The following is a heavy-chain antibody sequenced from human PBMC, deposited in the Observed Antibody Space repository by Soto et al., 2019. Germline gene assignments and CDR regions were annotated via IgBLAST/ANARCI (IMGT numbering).Heavy chain of an antibody. V-gene: IGHV3-21*06. CDR3: PSHYGDNGWFDP. CDR1: GFTFSAYN. J-gene: IGHJ5*02. D-gene: IGHD4-17*01. Sequence: GGSLRLSCAASGFTFSAYNMNWVRQPQGKGLEWVSSITSSSSSIYYADSLKRRFTISRDNAKNSLYLQMNSLRAEDTAVYYCPSHYGDNGWFDPWGQGTLVTVSS. CDR2: ITSSSSSI.